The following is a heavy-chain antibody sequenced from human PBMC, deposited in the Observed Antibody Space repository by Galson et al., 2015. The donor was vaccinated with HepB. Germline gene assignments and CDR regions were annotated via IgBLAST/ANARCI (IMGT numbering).Heavy chain of an antibody. V-gene: IGHV3-7*03. J-gene: IGHJ4*02. CDR1: EFTFSTYW. CDR2: IKQDGSEK. D-gene: IGHD5-12*01. Sequence: SLRLSCAASEFTFSTYWMNWVRQAPGKGLEWVANIKQDGSEKHYVDSVRGRFTISRDNAKNSLYLQMNSLRAEDTAVYYCARTLGRLRRIDYWGQGTLVTVSS. CDR3: ARTLGRLRRIDY.